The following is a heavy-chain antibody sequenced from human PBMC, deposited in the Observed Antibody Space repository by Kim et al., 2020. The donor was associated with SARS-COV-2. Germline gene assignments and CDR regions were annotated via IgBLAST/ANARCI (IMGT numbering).Heavy chain of an antibody. J-gene: IGHJ6*02. V-gene: IGHV5-51*01. CDR2: IYPGDSDT. CDR1: GYSFTSYW. Sequence: GESLKISCKGSGYSFTSYWIGWVRQMPGKGLEWMGIIYPGDSDTRYSPSFQGQVTISADKSISTAYLQWSSLKASDTAMYYCARGRIEVFWGGSYYYGMDVWGQGTTVTVSS. D-gene: IGHD3-3*01. CDR3: ARGRIEVFWGGSYYYGMDV.